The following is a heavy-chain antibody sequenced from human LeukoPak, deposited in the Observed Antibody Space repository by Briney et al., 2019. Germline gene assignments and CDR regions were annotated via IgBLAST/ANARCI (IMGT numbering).Heavy chain of an antibody. J-gene: IGHJ4*02. V-gene: IGHV4-34*01. D-gene: IGHD3-3*01. CDR2: INHSGST. CDR1: GGSFSGYY. Sequence: SETLSLTCAVYGGSFSGYYWSWIRQPPGEGLEWIGEINHSGSTNYNPSLKSRVTISVDTSKNQFSLKLSSVTAADTAVYYCARASFGVRFLVDWGQGTLVTVSS. CDR3: ARASFGVRFLVD.